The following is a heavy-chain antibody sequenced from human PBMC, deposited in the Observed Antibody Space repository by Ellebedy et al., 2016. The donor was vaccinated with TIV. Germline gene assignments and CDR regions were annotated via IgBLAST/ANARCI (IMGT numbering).Heavy chain of an antibody. CDR2: IRSKVNSYAT. D-gene: IGHD1-1*01. V-gene: IGHV3-73*01. Sequence: GGSLRLXXAPSGFTFSGSAMHWVRQTSGKGLEWVGRIRSKVNSYATAYAASVKGRFTISRDDSKNTAYLQMNSLKTEDTAVYYCTRHVDIYWNDGYDYWGQGTLVTVSS. J-gene: IGHJ4*02. CDR1: GFTFSGSA. CDR3: TRHVDIYWNDGYDY.